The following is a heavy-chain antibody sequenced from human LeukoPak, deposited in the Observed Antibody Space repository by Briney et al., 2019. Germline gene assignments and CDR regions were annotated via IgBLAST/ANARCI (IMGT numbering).Heavy chain of an antibody. D-gene: IGHD3-22*01. CDR3: ARARSYYDSGGYPFFDY. V-gene: IGHV4-30-4*08. CDR2: IYYSGST. CDR1: GGSISSGNYY. Sequence: SETLSLTCTVSGGSISSGNYYWSWIRQPPGKGLECIGYIYYSGSTYYNPSLKSRVTISVDTSKNQFSLKLSSVTAADTAVYYCARARSYYDSGGYPFFDYWGQGTLVTVSS. J-gene: IGHJ4*02.